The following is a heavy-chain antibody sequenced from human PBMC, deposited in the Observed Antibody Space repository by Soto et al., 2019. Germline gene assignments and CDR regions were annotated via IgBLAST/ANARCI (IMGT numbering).Heavy chain of an antibody. D-gene: IGHD1-26*01. Sequence: GGSLRLSCAASGFTFSSYGMHWVRQAPGKGLEWVAVISYDGSNKYYADSVKGRFTISRDNSKNTLYLQMNSLRAEDTAVYYCAKDLRWELPAPIFAYWGQGTLVIVYS. CDR3: AKDLRWELPAPIFAY. V-gene: IGHV3-30*18. CDR2: ISYDGSNK. CDR1: GFTFSSYG. J-gene: IGHJ4*02.